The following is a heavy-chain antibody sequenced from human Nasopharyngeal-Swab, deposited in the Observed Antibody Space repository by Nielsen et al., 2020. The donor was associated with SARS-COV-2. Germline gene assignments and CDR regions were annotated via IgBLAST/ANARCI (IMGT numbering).Heavy chain of an antibody. CDR3: ARGRTQVDTAMVTYYYYYYMDV. CDR1: GGSISSGGYY. Sequence: SETLSLTCTVSGGSISSGGYYWSWIRQHPGKGLEWIGYIYYSGSAYYNPSLKSRVTISVDTSKSQFSLKLSSVTAADTAVYYCARGRTQVDTAMVTYYYYYYMDVWGKGTTVTVSS. J-gene: IGHJ6*03. D-gene: IGHD5-18*01. V-gene: IGHV4-31*03. CDR2: IYYSGSA.